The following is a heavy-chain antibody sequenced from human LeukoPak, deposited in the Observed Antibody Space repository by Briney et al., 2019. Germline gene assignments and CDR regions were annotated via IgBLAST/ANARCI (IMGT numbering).Heavy chain of an antibody. D-gene: IGHD3-10*01. CDR3: ARGRLWFGSWHN. Sequence: SETLSLTCTVSGYSISSGYYWGWIRPPPGKGLEGIGSIYHSGSTYYNPSLKSRVTISVDTSKNQFSLKLSSVTAADTAVYYCARGRLWFGSWHNWGQGTLVTVSS. CDR2: IYHSGST. V-gene: IGHV4-38-2*02. CDR1: GYSISSGYY. J-gene: IGHJ4*02.